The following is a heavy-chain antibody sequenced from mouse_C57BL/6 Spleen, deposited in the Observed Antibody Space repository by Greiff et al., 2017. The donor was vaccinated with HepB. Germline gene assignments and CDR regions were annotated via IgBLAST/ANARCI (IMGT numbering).Heavy chain of an antibody. Sequence: VKLQESGAELVKPGASVKMSCKSSGYTFTTYPIEWMKQNHGTSLEWIGNFHPYDDDTKYNEKFKGKATLTVEKSSSTVYLELSLLTSDDSAVYYCAIYGRDAMDYWGQGTSVTVSS. CDR2: FHPYDDDT. D-gene: IGHD2-1*01. CDR1: GYTFTTYP. V-gene: IGHV1-47*01. J-gene: IGHJ4*01. CDR3: AIYGRDAMDY.